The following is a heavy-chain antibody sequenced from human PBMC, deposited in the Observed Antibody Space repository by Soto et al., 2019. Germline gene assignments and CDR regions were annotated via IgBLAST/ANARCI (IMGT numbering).Heavy chain of an antibody. J-gene: IGHJ6*02. CDR3: ARGGVSDNRFYYGMDV. Sequence: QVQLVESGGGVVQPGRSLRLSCTASGFTFSSDAMHWVRQAPGKGLEWVALIWSDGSNKYYVDYVKDRFTISRDNSKNTLYLQMNSLRAEDTAVYYCARGGVSDNRFYYGMDVWGQGTTVTVSS. CDR2: IWSDGSNK. CDR1: GFTFSSDA. D-gene: IGHD1-1*01. V-gene: IGHV3-33*01.